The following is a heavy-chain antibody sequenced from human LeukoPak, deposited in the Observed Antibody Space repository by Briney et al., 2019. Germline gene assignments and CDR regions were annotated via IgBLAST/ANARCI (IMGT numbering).Heavy chain of an antibody. D-gene: IGHD3-10*01. V-gene: IGHV3-30-3*01. CDR1: GFTFSTYA. J-gene: IGHJ4*02. CDR3: ARNFRRGDFDY. Sequence: GGSLRLSCAASGFTFSTYAIHWVRQAPGKGLEWVAVISYDGSNKYYADSVKGRFTISRDNSKNTLYLQMNSLRAEDTAVYYCARNFRRGDFDYWGQGTLVTVSS. CDR2: ISYDGSNK.